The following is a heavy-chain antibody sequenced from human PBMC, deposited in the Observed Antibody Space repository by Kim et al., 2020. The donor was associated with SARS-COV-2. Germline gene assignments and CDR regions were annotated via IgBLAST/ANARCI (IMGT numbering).Heavy chain of an antibody. CDR3: ERGYYYHSSGYSAYYF. J-gene: IGHJ4*01. V-gene: IGHV4-31*03. CDR1: GGSISSGAYY. D-gene: IGHD3-22*01. Sequence: SETLSLTCTVSGGSISSGAYYWSWIPQHPGMGLEWIVYIYYSGSTYYNPSLKRRVTISVNTTKNQFSLKLSSVTAADTAVYYCERGYYYHSSGYSAYYF. CDR2: IYYSGST.